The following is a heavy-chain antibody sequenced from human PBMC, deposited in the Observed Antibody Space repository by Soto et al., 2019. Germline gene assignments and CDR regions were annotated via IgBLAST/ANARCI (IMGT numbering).Heavy chain of an antibody. CDR1: GYTFTGYY. Sequence: GASVKVSCKASGYTFTGYYMHWVRQAPGQGLEWMGWINPNSGGTNYASSVEGRFTISRDNANNSVYLQMDSLRAEDTALYYCTRAAWFPYLSFYWGQGALVTVSS. CDR3: TRAAWFPYLSFY. J-gene: IGHJ4*02. CDR2: INPNSGGT. V-gene: IGHV1-2*02. D-gene: IGHD3-10*01.